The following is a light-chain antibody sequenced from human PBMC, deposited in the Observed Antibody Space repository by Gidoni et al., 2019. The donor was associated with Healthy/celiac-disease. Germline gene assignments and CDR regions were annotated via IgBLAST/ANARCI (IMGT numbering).Light chain of an antibody. J-gene: IGKJ5*01. V-gene: IGKV1-5*03. CDR1: QSISSW. CDR3: QQYNSYST. Sequence: DIQMTQSPSTLSASVGDRVTIPCRASQSISSWLAWYQQKPGKAPKLLIYKASSFESGVPSRFSGSGSGTEFTLTISSLQPDDFATYYCQQYNSYSTFGQGTRLEIK. CDR2: KAS.